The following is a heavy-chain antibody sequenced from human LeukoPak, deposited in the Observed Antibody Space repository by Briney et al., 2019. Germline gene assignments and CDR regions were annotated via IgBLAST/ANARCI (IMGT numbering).Heavy chain of an antibody. V-gene: IGHV4-4*07. CDR1: GGSISSYY. CDR2: IYTSGST. CDR3: ARGGASTTSDYYYYYYGMDV. Sequence: SETLSLTCTVSGGSISSYYWSWIRQPAGKGLEWIGRIYTSGSTNYNPSLKSRVTMSLDTCKNQFSLKLSSVTAADTAVYYCARGGASTTSDYYYYYYGMDVWGQGTTVTVSS. D-gene: IGHD2-2*01. J-gene: IGHJ6*02.